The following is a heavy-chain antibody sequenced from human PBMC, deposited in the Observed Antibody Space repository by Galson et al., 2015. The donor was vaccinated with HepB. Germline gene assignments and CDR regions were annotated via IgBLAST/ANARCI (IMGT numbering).Heavy chain of an antibody. V-gene: IGHV1-69*13. CDR3: ARYDHSDNWFDP. D-gene: IGHD1-26*01. J-gene: IGHJ5*02. Sequence: SVKVSCKASGGTFSSYAISWVRQAPGQGLEWMGGIIPIFGTANYAQKFQGRVTITADESTSTAYMELSSLRSEDTAVYYCARYDHSDNWFDPWGQGTLVTVSS. CDR1: GGTFSSYA. CDR2: IIPIFGTA.